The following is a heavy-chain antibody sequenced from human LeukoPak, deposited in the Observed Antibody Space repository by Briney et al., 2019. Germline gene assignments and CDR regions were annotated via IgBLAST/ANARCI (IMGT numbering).Heavy chain of an antibody. J-gene: IGHJ4*02. CDR1: GFTVNTNG. CDR2: IRYDGSNK. V-gene: IGHV3-30*02. D-gene: IGHD3-22*01. CDR3: AKEWVTSGYSIDY. Sequence: GGSLRLSCAASGFTVNTNGMHWVRQAPGKGLEWVAFIRYDGSNKYYADSVKGRFSISRDNSKNPLYLQMNSLRAEDSAVYYCAKEWVTSGYSIDYWGQGTLVTVSS.